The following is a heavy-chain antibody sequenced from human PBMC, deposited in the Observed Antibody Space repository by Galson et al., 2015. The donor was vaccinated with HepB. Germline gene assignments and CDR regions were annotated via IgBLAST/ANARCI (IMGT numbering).Heavy chain of an antibody. CDR3: ARDLRDTIFGVVISGREYYYYYGMDV. CDR2: INPNSGGT. Sequence: SVKVSCKASGYTFTGYYMHWVRQAPGQGLEWMGWINPNSGGTNYAQKFQGRVTMTRDTSISTAYMELSRLRSDDTAVYYCARDLRDTIFGVVISGREYYYYYGMDVWGQGTTVTVSS. J-gene: IGHJ6*02. V-gene: IGHV1-2*02. CDR1: GYTFTGYY. D-gene: IGHD3-3*01.